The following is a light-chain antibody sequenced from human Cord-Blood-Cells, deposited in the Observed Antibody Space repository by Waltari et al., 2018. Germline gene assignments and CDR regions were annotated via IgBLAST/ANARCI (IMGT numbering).Light chain of an antibody. J-gene: IGLJ2*01. Sequence: QSALTQPASVSGSPGQSITISCTGTSSDVGGYNYVSWYQQHPGKAPKLMIYDVSKRPSGVSNRLAGSTSGNTASLTISGLQAEDEADYYCSSYTSSSVFGGGTKLTVL. V-gene: IGLV2-14*01. CDR3: SSYTSSSV. CDR2: DVS. CDR1: SSDVGGYNY.